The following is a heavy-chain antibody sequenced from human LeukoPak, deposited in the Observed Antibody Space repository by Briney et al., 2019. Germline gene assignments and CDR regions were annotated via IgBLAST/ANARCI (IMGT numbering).Heavy chain of an antibody. CDR2: TYYRSKWYN. CDR1: GDSVSSNSAA. D-gene: IGHD4-23*01. CDR3: ARGAYLVNYYYYNGMDV. Sequence: SQTLSLTCAISGDSVSSNSAAWNWLRQSPSRGLEWLGRTYYRSKWYNDYTVSVKSRITISPDTSKNQFSLQLNSVTPEDTAVYYCARGAYLVNYYYYNGMDVWGQGTTVTVSS. V-gene: IGHV6-1*01. J-gene: IGHJ6*02.